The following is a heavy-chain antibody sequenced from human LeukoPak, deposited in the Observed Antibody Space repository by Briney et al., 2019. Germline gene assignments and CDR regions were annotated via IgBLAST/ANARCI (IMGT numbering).Heavy chain of an antibody. CDR1: GFTLSSYW. J-gene: IGHJ6*02. V-gene: IGHV3-7*01. Sequence: PGGSLRLSCAASGFTLSSYWMSWVRQAPGKGLEWVANIKQDGSEKYYVDSVKGRFTISRDNAKNSLYLQMNSLRAEDTAVYYCAREPYSSGWSPYYYYGMDVWGQGTTVTVSS. CDR2: IKQDGSEK. D-gene: IGHD6-19*01. CDR3: AREPYSSGWSPYYYYGMDV.